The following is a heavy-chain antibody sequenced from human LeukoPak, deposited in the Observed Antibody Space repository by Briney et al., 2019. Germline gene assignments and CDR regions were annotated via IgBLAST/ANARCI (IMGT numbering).Heavy chain of an antibody. CDR3: ARHMTTANNWFDP. V-gene: IGHV1-2*02. J-gene: IGHJ5*02. D-gene: IGHD1-1*01. CDR1: GYTFTGCY. Sequence: GASVKVSCKASGYTFTGCYMHWVRQAPGQGLEWMGWINPKSGGTNYEQKFQGRVIMTRDTSISTAYMELSRLRSDDTAVYYCARHMTTANNWFDPWGQGTLVTVSS. CDR2: INPKSGGT.